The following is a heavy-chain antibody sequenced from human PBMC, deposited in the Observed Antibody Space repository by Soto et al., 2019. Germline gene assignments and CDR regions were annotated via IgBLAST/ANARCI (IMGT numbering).Heavy chain of an antibody. D-gene: IGHD3-10*01. CDR3: ARDGESSVSTWSFGVL. J-gene: IGHJ4*02. CDR1: GGTYSPYT. Sequence: QVELVQSGAEVKKPGSSVKVSCKSSGGTYSPYTINWLRQASGQGLEWMGRIIPFDCVTNYGLKSQARVITAADKATNTAYMELRGLRFEDTAVYYSARDGESSVSTWSFGVLWGRVTLVTVSS. V-gene: IGHV1-69*08. CDR2: IIPFDCVT.